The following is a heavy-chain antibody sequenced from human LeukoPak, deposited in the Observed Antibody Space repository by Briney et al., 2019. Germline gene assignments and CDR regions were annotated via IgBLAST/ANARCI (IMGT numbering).Heavy chain of an antibody. V-gene: IGHV1-69*13. J-gene: IGHJ4*02. D-gene: IGHD6-19*01. CDR3: ARGKAVADQFDY. CDR1: GGTFSSYA. Sequence: SVKVSCKASGGTFSSYAISWVRQAPGQGLEWMGGIIPIFGTANYAQKFQGRVTITADESTSTAYMELSNLRSEDTAVYYCARGKAVADQFDYWGQGTLVTVSS. CDR2: IIPIFGTA.